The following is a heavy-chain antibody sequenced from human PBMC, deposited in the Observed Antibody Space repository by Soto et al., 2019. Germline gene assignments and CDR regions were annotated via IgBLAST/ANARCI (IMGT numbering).Heavy chain of an antibody. CDR2: IDQGGST. V-gene: IGHV4-30-4*01. D-gene: IGHD1-1*01. J-gene: IGHJ4*02. CDR1: GDSISSGDSC. Sequence: QVQLQESGPGLVRPSQTLSLTCTVSGDSISSGDSCWSWIRQPPDKGLEWIGHIDQGGSTYNNPSLKSRVTISVETSKTQFSLKLSSVSAADTAVYYCARGPSGDKVDYWGQGTLVTVSS. CDR3: ARGPSGDKVDY.